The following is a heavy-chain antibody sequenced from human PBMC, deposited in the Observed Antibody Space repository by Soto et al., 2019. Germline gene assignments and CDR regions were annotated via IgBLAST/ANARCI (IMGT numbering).Heavy chain of an antibody. Sequence: GGSLRLSCAASGFTVSSNYMSWVRQAPGKGLEWVSVIYSGGSTYYADSVKGRFTISRDNSKNTLYLQMNSLRAEDTAVYYCAREGDYYDSSGYPTSARYGMDVWGQGTTVTVSS. D-gene: IGHD3-22*01. CDR3: AREGDYYDSSGYPTSARYGMDV. V-gene: IGHV3-53*01. CDR1: GFTVSSNY. CDR2: IYSGGST. J-gene: IGHJ6*02.